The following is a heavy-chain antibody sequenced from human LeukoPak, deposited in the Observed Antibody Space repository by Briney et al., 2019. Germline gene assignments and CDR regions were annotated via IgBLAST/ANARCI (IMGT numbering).Heavy chain of an antibody. Sequence: PGGSLRLSCAASGFTFDDYGMSWVRQAPGKGLEWVSGINWNGGSTGYADSVKGRFTISRDNAKNSLYLQMNSLRAEDTAVYYCAREGYYYGSGSYPLGYWGQGTLVTVSS. CDR1: GFTFDDYG. J-gene: IGHJ4*02. CDR2: INWNGGST. CDR3: AREGYYYGSGSYPLGY. D-gene: IGHD3-10*01. V-gene: IGHV3-20*04.